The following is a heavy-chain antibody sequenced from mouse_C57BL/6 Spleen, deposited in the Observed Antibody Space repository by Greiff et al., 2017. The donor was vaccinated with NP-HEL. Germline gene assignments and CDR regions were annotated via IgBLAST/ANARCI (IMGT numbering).Heavy chain of an antibody. CDR3: ARSGTIVTTYYFDY. J-gene: IGHJ2*01. V-gene: IGHV5-17*01. CDR2: ISSGSSTI. CDR1: GFTFSDYG. D-gene: IGHD2-5*01. Sequence: EVKVVESGGGLVKPGGSLKLSCAASGFTFSDYGMHWVRQAPEKGLEWVAYISSGSSTIYYADTVKGRFTISRDNAKNTLFLQMTSLRSEDTAMYYCARSGTIVTTYYFDYWGQGTTLTVSS.